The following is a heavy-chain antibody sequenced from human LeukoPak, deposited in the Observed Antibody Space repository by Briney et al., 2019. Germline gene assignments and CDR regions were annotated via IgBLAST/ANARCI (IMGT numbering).Heavy chain of an antibody. V-gene: IGHV4-34*01. CDR2: INHSGST. CDR3: ARESSRGFDY. CDR1: GGSFSGYY. Sequence: PSETLSLTCAVYGGSFSGYYWSWIRQPPGKGLEWIGEINHSGSTNYNPSLKSRVTISVDTSKNQFSLKLSSVTAADTAVYYCARESSRGFDYWAREPWSPSPQ. J-gene: IGHJ4*02. D-gene: IGHD6-13*01.